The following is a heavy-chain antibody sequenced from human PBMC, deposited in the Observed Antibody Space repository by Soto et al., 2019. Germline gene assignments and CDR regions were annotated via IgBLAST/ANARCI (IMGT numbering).Heavy chain of an antibody. CDR3: AREETEGQWLAETFYNWFDP. V-gene: IGHV1-3*01. CDR1: GYTFTSYA. D-gene: IGHD6-19*01. Sequence: QVQLVQSGAEVKKPGASVKVSCKASGYTFTSYAMHWVRQAPGQRLEWMGWINAGNGNTKYSQKFQGRVTITRDTSASTAYMELSSLRSEDTAVYYCAREETEGQWLAETFYNWFDPWGQGTLVTVSS. J-gene: IGHJ5*02. CDR2: INAGNGNT.